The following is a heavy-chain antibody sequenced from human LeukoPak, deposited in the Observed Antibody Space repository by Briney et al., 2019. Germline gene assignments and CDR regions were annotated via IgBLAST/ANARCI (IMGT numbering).Heavy chain of an antibody. V-gene: IGHV4-59*01. J-gene: IGHJ3*02. Sequence: SETLSLTCTVSGGSISSYYWSWIRQPPGKGLEWIGYIYYSGSTNYNPSLKSRVTISVDTSKNQFSLKLSSVTAADTAVFYSARHYYERGAFDIWGQGTMVTVSS. CDR1: GGSISSYY. CDR3: ARHYYERGAFDI. CDR2: IYYSGST. D-gene: IGHD3-22*01.